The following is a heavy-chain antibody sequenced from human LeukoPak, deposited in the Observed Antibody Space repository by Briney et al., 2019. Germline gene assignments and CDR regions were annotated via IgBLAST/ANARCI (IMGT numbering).Heavy chain of an antibody. J-gene: IGHJ4*02. V-gene: IGHV1-2*02. CDR3: ARDWPGYCSSTSCPTYDY. D-gene: IGHD2-2*01. Sequence: ASVKVSCKASGYTFTRYYMHWVRQAPGPRLEWMGWINPNSGGTNYAQKFQGRVTMTRDTSISTAYMELSRLRSDDTAVYYCARDWPGYCSSTSCPTYDYWGQGTLVTVSS. CDR2: INPNSGGT. CDR1: GYTFTRYY.